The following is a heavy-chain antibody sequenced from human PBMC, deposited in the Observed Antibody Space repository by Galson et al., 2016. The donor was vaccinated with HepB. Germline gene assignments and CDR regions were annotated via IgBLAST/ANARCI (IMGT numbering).Heavy chain of an antibody. Sequence: SLRLSCAASGFTFSNYGMHWVRQAPGKGLEWVAVIWYDGRNKYYADSVKGRFTISRDNSKNTLYLQMNSLRAEDTAVYYWARTNDFWSGYRHGDVWGKGTTVTVAS. CDR2: IWYDGRNK. CDR1: GFTFSNYG. V-gene: IGHV3-33*01. J-gene: IGHJ6*04. CDR3: ARTNDFWSGYRHGDV. D-gene: IGHD3-3*01.